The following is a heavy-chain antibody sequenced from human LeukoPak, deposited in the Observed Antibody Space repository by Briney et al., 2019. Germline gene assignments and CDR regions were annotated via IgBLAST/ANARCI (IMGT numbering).Heavy chain of an antibody. CDR1: GYSFTSYW. V-gene: IGHV5-51*01. CDR3: GRGCSGGSCYFDY. D-gene: IGHD2-15*01. CDR2: IYPGDSDT. Sequence: GESLKISCKGSGYSFTSYWIGWVRQMPGKGLGWMGIIYPGDSDTRYSPSFQGQVTISADKSISTAYLQWSSLKDSDTAMYYCGRGCSGGSCYFDYWGQGTLVTVSS. J-gene: IGHJ4*02.